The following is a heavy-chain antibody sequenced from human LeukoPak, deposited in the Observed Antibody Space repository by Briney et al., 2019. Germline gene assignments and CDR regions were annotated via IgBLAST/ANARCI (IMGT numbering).Heavy chain of an antibody. CDR2: INPNSGGT. CDR1: GYTFTGYY. Sequence: GASVKASCKASGYTFTGYYMHWVRQAPGQGLEWMGWINPNSGGTNYAQKFQGWVTMTRDTSISTAYMELSRLRSDDTAVYYCARADCSSTSCYSYYYYGMDVWGQGTTVTVSS. J-gene: IGHJ6*02. V-gene: IGHV1-2*04. D-gene: IGHD2-2*02. CDR3: ARADCSSTSCYSYYYYGMDV.